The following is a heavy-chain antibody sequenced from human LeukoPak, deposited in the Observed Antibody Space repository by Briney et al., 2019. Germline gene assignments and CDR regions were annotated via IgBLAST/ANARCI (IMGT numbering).Heavy chain of an antibody. J-gene: IGHJ4*02. D-gene: IGHD2-15*01. CDR1: GFIFSSSW. CDR2: IKQDGSEK. CDR3: ARDTGCAGGTCFSFYDY. V-gene: IGHV3-7*01. Sequence: PGGSLRLSCAASGFIFSSSWMSWVRQAPGKGLEWVAYIKQDGSEKYYVDSVKGRFTISRDNAKNSLYLQMDSLRAEDTAVYYCARDTGCAGGTCFSFYDYWGQGTLVTVSS.